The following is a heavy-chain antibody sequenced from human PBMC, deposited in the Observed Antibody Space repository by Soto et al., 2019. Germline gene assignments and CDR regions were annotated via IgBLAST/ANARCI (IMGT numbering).Heavy chain of an antibody. CDR2: IYYSGST. CDR3: ESRCGGFFDY. Sequence: SETLSLTCTVSGGTISSYYWSWIRPPPGKGLEWIGYIYYSGSTNYNPSLKSRVTISVDTSKNQFSLKLSSVTAADTAGYYCESRCGGFFDYWGKGPLVTVSS. CDR1: GGTISSYY. V-gene: IGHV4-59*08. J-gene: IGHJ4*02. D-gene: IGHD5-12*01.